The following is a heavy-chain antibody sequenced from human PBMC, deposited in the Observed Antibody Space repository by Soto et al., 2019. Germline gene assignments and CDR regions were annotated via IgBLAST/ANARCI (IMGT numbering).Heavy chain of an antibody. J-gene: IGHJ4*02. V-gene: IGHV3-23*01. D-gene: IGHD2-15*01. CDR2: ISGSGGST. CDR1: GFTFSSYA. CDR3: AKNSIVVVVAASFDY. Sequence: GGSLRLSCAASGFTFSSYAMSWVRQAPGKGLEWVSAISGSGGSTYYADSVKGRLTISRDNSKNTLYLQMNSLRAEDTAVYYCAKNSIVVVVAASFDYWGQGTLVTVSS.